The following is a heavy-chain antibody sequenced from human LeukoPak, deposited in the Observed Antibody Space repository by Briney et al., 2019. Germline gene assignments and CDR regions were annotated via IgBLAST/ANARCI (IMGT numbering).Heavy chain of an antibody. CDR3: ATRPYCSSTSCYSGY. CDR2: INHSGST. J-gene: IGHJ4*02. V-gene: IGHV4-34*01. Sequence: PSETLSLTCAVYGGSFSGYYWSWIRQPPGKGLEWIGEINHSGSTNYNPSLKSRVTISVDTSKNQFSLKLSSVTAADTAVYYCATRPYCSSTSCYSGYWGQGTLVTVSS. D-gene: IGHD2-2*01. CDR1: GGSFSGYY.